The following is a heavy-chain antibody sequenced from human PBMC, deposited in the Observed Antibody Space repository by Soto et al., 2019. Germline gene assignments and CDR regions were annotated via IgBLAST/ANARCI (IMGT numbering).Heavy chain of an antibody. CDR2: INPSSGTT. V-gene: IGHV1-2*02. D-gene: IGHD5-18*01. J-gene: IGHJ3*02. Sequence: ASVQVSFQASGYTFTDYYIHWVRQAPGQGLDGMGWINPSSGTTNYAQMFQGRVTMTRGTSISTAYMELSRLTSDDTAVYYWARVAMIIGAGPFETWGQGTVVTVSS. CDR3: ARVAMIIGAGPFET. CDR1: GYTFTDYY.